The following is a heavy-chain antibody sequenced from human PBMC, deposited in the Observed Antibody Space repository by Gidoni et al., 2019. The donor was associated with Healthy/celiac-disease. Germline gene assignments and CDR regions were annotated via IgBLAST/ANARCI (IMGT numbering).Heavy chain of an antibody. V-gene: IGHV3-30-3*01. J-gene: IGHJ4*02. CDR2: ISYDGSNK. CDR3: AVLPTTYCSSTSCSIDY. D-gene: IGHD2-2*01. Sequence: QVQLVESGGGMVQPGRSLRLYCAAYGFTFSSYAMHWVRQAPGKGLEWVSVISYDGSNKYYADSVKGRFTISRDNSKNTLYLQMNSLRAEDTAVYYWAVLPTTYCSSTSCSIDYWGQGTLVTVSS. CDR1: GFTFSSYA.